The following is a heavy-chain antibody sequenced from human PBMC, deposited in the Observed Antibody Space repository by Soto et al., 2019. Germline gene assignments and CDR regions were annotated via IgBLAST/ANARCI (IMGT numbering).Heavy chain of an antibody. Sequence: ASVKVSCKASGYTFTSYDINWVRQATGQGLEWMGWMNPNSGNTGYAQKFQGRVTMTRNTSISTAYMELSSLRSEDTAAYYCARGYCSGGSCYYYYYYYMDVWGKGTTVTVS. CDR3: ARGYCSGGSCYYYYYYYMDV. V-gene: IGHV1-8*01. CDR2: MNPNSGNT. CDR1: GYTFTSYD. J-gene: IGHJ6*03. D-gene: IGHD2-15*01.